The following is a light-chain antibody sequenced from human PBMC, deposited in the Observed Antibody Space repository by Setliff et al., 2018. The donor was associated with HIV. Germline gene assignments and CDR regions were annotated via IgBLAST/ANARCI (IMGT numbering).Light chain of an antibody. CDR2: DVS. Sequence: QSVLTQPASVSGSPGQSITISCTGTSSDVGGYNYVSWYQQHPGKAPKLMIYDVSKRPSGVSNRFSGSKSGNTASLTISGLQAEDEADYYCSSYTSSSTVVFGGGTKVT. CDR3: SSYTSSSTVV. V-gene: IGLV2-14*01. CDR1: SSDVGGYNY. J-gene: IGLJ2*01.